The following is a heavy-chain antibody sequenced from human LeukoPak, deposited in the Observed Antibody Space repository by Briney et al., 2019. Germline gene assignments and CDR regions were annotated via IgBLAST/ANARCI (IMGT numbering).Heavy chain of an antibody. D-gene: IGHD3-10*01. CDR2: IIPIFGTA. CDR3: ARQLHGSGSYYPLGG. CDR1: GGTFSSYA. J-gene: IGHJ4*02. Sequence: SVKVSCKASGGTFSSYAISWVRQAPGQGLEWMGGIIPIFGTANYAQKFQGRVTITADESTSTAYMELSSLRSEDTAVYCCARQLHGSGSYYPLGGWGQGTLVTVSS. V-gene: IGHV1-69*13.